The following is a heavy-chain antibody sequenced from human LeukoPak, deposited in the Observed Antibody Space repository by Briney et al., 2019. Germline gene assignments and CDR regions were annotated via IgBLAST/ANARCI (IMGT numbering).Heavy chain of an antibody. CDR1: GGAFSSYA. CDR3: ARAPLSLSPEEFDY. D-gene: IGHD2/OR15-2a*01. Sequence: SVKVSCKASGGAFSSYAISWVRQAPGQVLEWMGGIIPIFGTANYAQKFQGRVTITADESTSTAYMELSSLRSEDTAVYYCARAPLSLSPEEFDYWGQGTLVTVSS. V-gene: IGHV1-69*01. CDR2: IIPIFGTA. J-gene: IGHJ4*02.